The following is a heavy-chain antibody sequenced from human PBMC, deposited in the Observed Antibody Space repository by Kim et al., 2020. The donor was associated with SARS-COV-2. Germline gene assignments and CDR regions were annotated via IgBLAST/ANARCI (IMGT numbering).Heavy chain of an antibody. D-gene: IGHD3-16*01. CDR2: T. J-gene: IGHJ5*02. Sequence: TDNADSTNGRYTITRDNYKNTLYLQTNSLGAEDTAVYYCAKDEGGAVAWGQGTLVTVSS. V-gene: IGHV3-23*01. CDR3: AKDEGGAVA.